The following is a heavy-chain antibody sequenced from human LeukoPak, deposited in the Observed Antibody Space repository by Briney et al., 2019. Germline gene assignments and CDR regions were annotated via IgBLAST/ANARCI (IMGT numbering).Heavy chain of an antibody. Sequence: SETLSLTCTVSGGSITHYYWTWIRQPPGKALEWIGYSYYSGSTKYNPSLKSRVTISVDTSNNQFSLNLRSVTAADTAVYYCATTTSGGDAFDIWGQGTMVTVSS. V-gene: IGHV4-59*01. CDR2: SYYSGST. D-gene: IGHD1-26*01. CDR3: ATTTSGGDAFDI. J-gene: IGHJ3*02. CDR1: GGSITHYY.